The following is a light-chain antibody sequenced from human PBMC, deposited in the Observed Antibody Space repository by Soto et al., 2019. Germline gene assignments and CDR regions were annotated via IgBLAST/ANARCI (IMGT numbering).Light chain of an antibody. CDR3: QQYNNWPPNT. CDR1: QSVGRN. Sequence: EIVMTQSPATLSVSPGERATLSCRASQSVGRNLAWYQQKPGQAPRLLMYGASTRATGIPARFSGSGSGTEFTLTISSLQSEDFAIYYCQQYNNWPPNTFGQGTKVDIK. CDR2: GAS. V-gene: IGKV3D-15*01. J-gene: IGKJ2*01.